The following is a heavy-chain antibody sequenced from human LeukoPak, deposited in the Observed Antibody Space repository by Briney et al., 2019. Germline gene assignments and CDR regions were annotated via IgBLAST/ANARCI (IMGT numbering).Heavy chain of an antibody. CDR3: ARGEEDGNYFDY. V-gene: IGHV4-59*12. CDR1: GGSISNKY. Sequence: SETLSLTCTVSGGSISNKYRSWIRQPPGKGLEWIGYIYYSGSTYYNPSLKSRVTISVDTSKNQFSLKLSSVTAADTAVYYCARGEEDGNYFDYWDQGTLVTVSS. CDR2: IYYSGST. J-gene: IGHJ4*02. D-gene: IGHD4-17*01.